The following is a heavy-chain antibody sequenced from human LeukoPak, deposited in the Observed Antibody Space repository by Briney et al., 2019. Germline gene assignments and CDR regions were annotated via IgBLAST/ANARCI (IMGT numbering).Heavy chain of an antibody. J-gene: IGHJ6*02. CDR3: VSRSHCEGGRCHPV. V-gene: IGHV4-39*01. Sequence: SETLSLTCTVSDDSISSGYYYWVWVRQPPGKGLEWIGTGYLDGRTYYSPSLKSRVTTFLDTSKNQFSLKVTSVTATDTAVYYCVSRSHCEGGRCHPVWGQGTTVTVSS. CDR2: GYLDGRT. D-gene: IGHD2-15*01. CDR1: DDSISSGYYY.